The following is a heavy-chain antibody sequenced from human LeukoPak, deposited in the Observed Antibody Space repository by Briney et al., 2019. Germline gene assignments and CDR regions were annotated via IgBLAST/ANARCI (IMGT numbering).Heavy chain of an antibody. J-gene: IGHJ6*02. V-gene: IGHV3-11*01. D-gene: IGHD3-10*01. Sequence: PGGSLRLSCAASGFTFSDYYMSWIRQAPGKGLEWVSYISSSGSTIYYADSVKGRFTISRDNAKNSLYLQMNSLRDEDTAVYYCARDRVRGSGSYPHYYYYYGMDVWGQRTTVTVSS. CDR1: GFTFSDYY. CDR2: ISSSGSTI. CDR3: ARDRVRGSGSYPHYYYYYGMDV.